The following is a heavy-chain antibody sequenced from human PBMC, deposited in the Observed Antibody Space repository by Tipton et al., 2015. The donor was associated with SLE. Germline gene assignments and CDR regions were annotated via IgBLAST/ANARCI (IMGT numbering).Heavy chain of an antibody. CDR2: IKHSGYT. V-gene: IGHV4-34*01. D-gene: IGHD2-2*01. J-gene: IGHJ1*01. CDR1: GDSLVGDY. Sequence: TLSLTCAVYGDSLVGDYWTWIRQSPGKGLEWIGEIKHSGYTFCNPSLESRVTISVDTSKNQFSLRLTSVTAADTAVYYCAVGYCESTSCQREYYHHWGQGTLVTVSS. CDR3: AVGYCESTSCQREYYHH.